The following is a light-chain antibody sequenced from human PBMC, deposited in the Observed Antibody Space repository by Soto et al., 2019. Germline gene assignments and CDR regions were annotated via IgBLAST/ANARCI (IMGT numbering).Light chain of an antibody. CDR2: GAS. CDR3: QQYGSSPPIT. CDR1: QSVSSSY. V-gene: IGKV3-20*01. Sequence: EIVMTQSPATLSVSPGERATLSCMASQSVSSSYLAWYQQKPGQAPRLLIYGASSRATGIPDRFSGSGSGTDFTLTISRLEPEDFAVYYCQQYGSSPPITFGQGTRLEIK. J-gene: IGKJ5*01.